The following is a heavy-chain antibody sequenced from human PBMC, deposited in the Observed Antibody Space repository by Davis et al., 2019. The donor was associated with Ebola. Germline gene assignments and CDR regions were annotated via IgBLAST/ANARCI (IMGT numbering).Heavy chain of an antibody. Sequence: PSETLSLTCTVSGGSISSSNWWSWVRQPPGKGLEWIGEIYHSGSTNYNPSLKSRVTISVDKSKNQFSLKLSSVTAADTAVYYCARLNKHYCSSTSCYTGNWFDPWGQGTLVTVSS. CDR1: GGSISSSNW. J-gene: IGHJ5*02. D-gene: IGHD2-2*02. CDR2: IYHSGST. CDR3: ARLNKHYCSSTSCYTGNWFDP. V-gene: IGHV4-4*02.